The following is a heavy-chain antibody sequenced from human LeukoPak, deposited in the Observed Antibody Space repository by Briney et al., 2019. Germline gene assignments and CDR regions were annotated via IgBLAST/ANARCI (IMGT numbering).Heavy chain of an antibody. J-gene: IGHJ4*02. CDR3: ALLHGEPIAARLT. V-gene: IGHV1-46*01. Sequence: GASVKVSCKASGYTFTGYYMHWVRQAPGQGLEWMGIINPSGGSTSYAQKFQGRVTMTRDTSTSTVYMELSSLRSEDTAVYYCALLHGEPIAARLTWGQGTLVTVSS. D-gene: IGHD6-6*01. CDR2: INPSGGST. CDR1: GYTFTGYY.